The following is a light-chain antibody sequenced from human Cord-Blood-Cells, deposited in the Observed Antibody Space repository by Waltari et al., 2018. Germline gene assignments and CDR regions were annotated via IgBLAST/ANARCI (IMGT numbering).Light chain of an antibody. CDR3: QQYDNLPYS. Sequence: DIQMTYSPTSLSASVGDRVTITCQTRQDISHYLNWYQQKPGKAPKLLIYDASNVEKGVPSRFSVRGSGTDFTFTISSLQPEDISTYYCQQYDNLPYSFGQGTKLEIK. CDR2: DAS. V-gene: IGKV1-33*01. CDR1: QDISHY. J-gene: IGKJ2*03.